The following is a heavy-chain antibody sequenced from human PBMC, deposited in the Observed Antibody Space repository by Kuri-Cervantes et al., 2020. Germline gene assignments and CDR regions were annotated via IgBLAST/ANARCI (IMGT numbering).Heavy chain of an antibody. J-gene: IGHJ6*03. D-gene: IGHD3-16*01. CDR2: IIPGFGTA. Sequence: SVKVSCKTSGYRFTSHGIGWVRQAPGQGLEWMGGIIPGFGTANYAQKFQGRVSITTGDSTTIAYLELSSLRSEDTAVYYCARGPTYYEFRSLWYYTMDVWGKGTTVTVSS. CDR1: GYRFTSHG. CDR3: ARGPTYYEFRSLWYYTMDV. V-gene: IGHV1-69*05.